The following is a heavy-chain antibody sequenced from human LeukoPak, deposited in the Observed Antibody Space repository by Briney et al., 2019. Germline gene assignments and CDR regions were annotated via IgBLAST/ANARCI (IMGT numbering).Heavy chain of an antibody. Sequence: SQTLSLTCTVSGGSISSGDYYWSWIRQPPGKGLEWIGYIYYSGSTYYNPSLKSRVTISVDTSKNQFSLKLSSVTAADTAVYYCARGSFSGYYCPSRYFDLWGRGTLVTVSS. D-gene: IGHD3-22*01. CDR1: GGSISSGDYY. CDR3: ARGSFSGYYCPSRYFDL. J-gene: IGHJ2*01. V-gene: IGHV4-30-4*08. CDR2: IYYSGST.